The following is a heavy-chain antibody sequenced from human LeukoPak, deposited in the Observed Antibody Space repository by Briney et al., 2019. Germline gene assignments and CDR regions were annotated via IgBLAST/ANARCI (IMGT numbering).Heavy chain of an antibody. CDR1: GFTFSSYA. J-gene: IGHJ1*01. CDR2: ISSNGGST. CDR3: ASSYVGYFQH. D-gene: IGHD4-23*01. Sequence: GGSLRLSCAASGFTFSSYAMHWVRQAPGKGLEYVSAISSNGGSTHYANSVKGRFTISRDNSKNTLYLQMGSLRAEDMAVYYCASSYVGYFQHWGQGTLVTVSS. V-gene: IGHV3-64*01.